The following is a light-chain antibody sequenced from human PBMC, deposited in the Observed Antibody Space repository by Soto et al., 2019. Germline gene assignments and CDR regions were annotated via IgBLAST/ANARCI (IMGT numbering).Light chain of an antibody. CDR2: SNN. CDR1: SSNIGSNT. Sequence: QSVLTQPPSASGTPGQRVTISCSGSSSNIGSNTVNWYQQLPGTAPKLLIYSNNQRPSGVPDRFSGSKSGTSASLAISGLQSEDEADYYCAAWDDSLNGQWVFGGGTKLPVL. CDR3: AAWDDSLNGQWV. J-gene: IGLJ3*02. V-gene: IGLV1-44*01.